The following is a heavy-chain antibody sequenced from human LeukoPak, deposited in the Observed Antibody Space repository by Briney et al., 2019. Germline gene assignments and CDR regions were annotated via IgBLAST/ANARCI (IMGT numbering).Heavy chain of an antibody. Sequence: ASVKVSCKASGHTFTGYYMHWVRQAPGQGLEWMGWINPNSGGTNYAQKFQGRVTMTRDTSISTAYMELSRLRSDDTAVYYCARLLVKQQLGPGGYWGQGTLVTVSS. CDR3: ARLLVKQQLGPGGY. J-gene: IGHJ4*02. D-gene: IGHD6-13*01. CDR2: INPNSGGT. V-gene: IGHV1-2*02. CDR1: GHTFTGYY.